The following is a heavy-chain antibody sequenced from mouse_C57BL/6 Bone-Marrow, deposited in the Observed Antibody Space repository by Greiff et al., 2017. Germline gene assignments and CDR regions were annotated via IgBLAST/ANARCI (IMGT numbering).Heavy chain of an antibody. CDR2: IDPANGNT. V-gene: IGHV14-3*01. D-gene: IGHD1-1*01. CDR1: GFNIKNTY. J-gene: IGHJ3*01. CDR3: AGHYYGSEAWFAY. Sequence: VQLQQSVAELVRPGASVKLSCTASGFNIKNTYMHWVKQRPEQGLEWIGRIDPANGNTKYAPKFQGKATITADTSSNTAYLQLSSLTSEDTAILYWAGHYYGSEAWFAYWGQGTLVTVSA.